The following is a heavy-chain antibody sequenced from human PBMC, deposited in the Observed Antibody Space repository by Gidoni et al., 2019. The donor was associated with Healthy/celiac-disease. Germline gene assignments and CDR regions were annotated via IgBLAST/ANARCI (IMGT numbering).Heavy chain of an antibody. CDR1: GFTFRSYA. J-gene: IGHJ4*02. CDR3: ARDLLNYFDY. V-gene: IGHV3-30-3*01. CDR2: ISYDGSNK. Sequence: QVQLVESGGGVVQPGRSLRLSCAASGFTFRSYAMHWVRQAPGKGLEWVAVISYDGSNKYYADSVKGRFTISRDNSKNTLYLQMNSLRAEDTAVYYCARDLLNYFDYWGQGTLVTVSS.